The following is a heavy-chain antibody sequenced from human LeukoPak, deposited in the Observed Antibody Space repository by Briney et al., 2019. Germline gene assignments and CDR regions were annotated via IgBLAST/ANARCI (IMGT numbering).Heavy chain of an antibody. Sequence: PSETLSLTCTVSGGSISSYYWSWIRQPAGKGLEWIGRIYTSGSTNYNPSLKSRVTISVDTSKNQFSLKLSSVTAADTAVYYCARGDLAYCGGDCPDDAFDIWGQGTMVTVSS. CDR2: IYTSGST. CDR3: ARGDLAYCGGDCPDDAFDI. J-gene: IGHJ3*02. V-gene: IGHV4-4*07. CDR1: GGSISSYY. D-gene: IGHD2-21*02.